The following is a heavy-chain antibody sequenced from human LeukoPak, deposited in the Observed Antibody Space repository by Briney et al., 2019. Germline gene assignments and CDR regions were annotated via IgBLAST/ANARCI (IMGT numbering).Heavy chain of an antibody. CDR1: GFTFSRYA. D-gene: IGHD3-22*01. V-gene: IGHV3-23*01. J-gene: IGHJ4*02. CDR3: ARGMSATSGYLELEY. Sequence: GGSLRLSCAASGFTFSRYAMSWVRQSPGKGLEWVSAISGSGGNTYSADSVKGRCTISRDNSLQMLFLHMNSLRAEDTAVYYCARGMSATSGYLELEYWGQGALVTVST. CDR2: ISGSGGNT.